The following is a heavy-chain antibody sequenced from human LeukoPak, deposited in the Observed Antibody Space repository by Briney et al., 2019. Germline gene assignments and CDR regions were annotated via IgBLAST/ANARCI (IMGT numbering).Heavy chain of an antibody. V-gene: IGHV1-46*01. CDR2: INPSGGRT. CDR1: GYTFTRYY. Sequence: GASVKVSCKASGYTFTRYYLHWVRQAPGQGLEWMGIINPSGGRTNNAQQFQGRVAMTRDTSTSTVYMQLSSLRYEDTAVYYCARDLAIAAAPYGMDVWGQGTTVTVSS. CDR3: ARDLAIAAAPYGMDV. D-gene: IGHD6-13*01. J-gene: IGHJ6*02.